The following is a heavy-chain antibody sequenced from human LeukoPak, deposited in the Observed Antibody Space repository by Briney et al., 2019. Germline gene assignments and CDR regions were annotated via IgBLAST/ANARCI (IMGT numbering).Heavy chain of an antibody. D-gene: IGHD6-6*01. CDR3: ARGMYSSSRLVYYYMDV. V-gene: IGHV4-59*01. CDR2: IYYSGST. Sequence: SETLSLTCSVSGGSISSYYWSWIRQPPGKGLEWIGYIYYSGSTNYNPSLKSRVTISVHTSKNQFSLKLRSVTAADTAVCYCARGMYSSSRLVYYYMDVWGKGTTVTVSS. CDR1: GGSISSYY. J-gene: IGHJ6*03.